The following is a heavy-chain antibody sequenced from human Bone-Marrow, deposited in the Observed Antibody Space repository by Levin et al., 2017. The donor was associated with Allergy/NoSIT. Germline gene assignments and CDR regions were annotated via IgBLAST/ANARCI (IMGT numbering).Heavy chain of an antibody. CDR3: AKEVEQSLSN. Sequence: SCAASGFTFSSYAMSWVRQAPGKGLEWVSAVSGSGGVTYYADSVKGRFTISRDSSKNTVYLQLSSLRAEDTAVYYCAKEVEQSLSNWGQGTLVTVSS. CDR1: GFTFSSYA. V-gene: IGHV3-23*01. J-gene: IGHJ4*02. CDR2: VSGSGGVT. D-gene: IGHD6-19*01.